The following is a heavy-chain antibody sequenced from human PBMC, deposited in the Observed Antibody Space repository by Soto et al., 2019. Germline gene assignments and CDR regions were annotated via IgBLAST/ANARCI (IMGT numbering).Heavy chain of an antibody. Sequence: PGGSLRLSCAASGFTFSSYAMHWVRQAPGKGLEWVAVISYDGSNKYYADPVKGRFTISRDNSKNTLYLQMNSLRAEDTAVYYCARDFGPLSSGWYPSYYYYYGMDVWGQGTTVTVSS. CDR1: GFTFSSYA. CDR2: ISYDGSNK. D-gene: IGHD6-19*01. J-gene: IGHJ6*02. CDR3: ARDFGPLSSGWYPSYYYYYGMDV. V-gene: IGHV3-30-3*01.